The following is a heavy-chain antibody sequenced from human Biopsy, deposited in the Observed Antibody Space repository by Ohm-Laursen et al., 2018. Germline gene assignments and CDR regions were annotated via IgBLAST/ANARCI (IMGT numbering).Heavy chain of an antibody. CDR1: GYKFTSYG. J-gene: IGHJ4*02. V-gene: IGHV1-18*01. CDR2: ISGYNGNT. CDR3: ARIAAAGWDDY. Sequence: ASVKVSCKPSGYKFTSYGMSWVRQAPGQGFEWMERISGYNGNTNYAQKFQGRITMTIDAATSTGYMDLRSLKSDDTAVYYCARIAAAGWDDYWGQGTLVTVSS. D-gene: IGHD6-25*01.